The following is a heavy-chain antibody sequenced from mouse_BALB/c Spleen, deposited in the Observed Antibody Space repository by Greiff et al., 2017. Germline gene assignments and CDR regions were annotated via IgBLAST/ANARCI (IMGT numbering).Heavy chain of an antibody. J-gene: IGHJ4*01. CDR1: GYSITSGYY. CDR2: ISYDGSN. V-gene: IGHV3-6*02. CDR3: ASIYDGYYVKMDY. D-gene: IGHD2-3*01. Sequence: EVHLVESGPGLVKPSQSLSLTCSVTGYSITSGYYWNWIRQFPGNKLEWMGYISYDGSNNYNPSLKNRISITRDTSKNQFFLKLNSVTTEDTATYYCASIYDGYYVKMDYWGQGTSVTVSS.